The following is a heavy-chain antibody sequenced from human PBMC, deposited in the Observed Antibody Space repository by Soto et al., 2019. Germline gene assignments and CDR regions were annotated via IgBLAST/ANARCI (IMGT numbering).Heavy chain of an antibody. Sequence: QVQLQESGPGLVKPSETLSLTCTVSGGSISSYYWSWIRQPPGKGLEWIGYIYYSGSTNYNPSLKSRVTISVDTSKNQFSLKLSSVTAADTAVYYCARTQDNWNDLSSWTSTLPDAFFDYWGQGTLVTVSS. D-gene: IGHD1-20*01. J-gene: IGHJ4*02. V-gene: IGHV4-59*01. CDR2: IYYSGST. CDR1: GGSISSYY. CDR3: ARTQDNWNDLSSWTSTLPDAFFDY.